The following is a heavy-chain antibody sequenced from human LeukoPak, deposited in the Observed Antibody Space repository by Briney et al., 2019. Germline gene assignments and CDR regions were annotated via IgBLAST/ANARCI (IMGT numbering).Heavy chain of an antibody. J-gene: IGHJ4*02. D-gene: IGHD2/OR15-2a*01. CDR1: GYTFTGYY. Sequence: ASVKVSCKASGYTFTGYYMHWVRQAPGQGLEWMGWINPNSGGTIYAQKFQGRVTMTRDTSISTAYMELSRLRSDDTAVYYCASVSAMSLFDYWGQGTLVTVSS. CDR2: INPNSGGT. V-gene: IGHV1-2*02. CDR3: ASVSAMSLFDY.